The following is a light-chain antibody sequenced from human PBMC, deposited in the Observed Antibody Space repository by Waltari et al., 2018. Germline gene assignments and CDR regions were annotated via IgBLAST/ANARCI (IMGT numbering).Light chain of an antibody. Sequence: EIVLTQSPGTLSLSPGERATLSCRASQSIGIYLAWYQQKPGQAPRLLMYHASSRATGIPDRFCGSGSGTDFSLTISRLEPEDFAVYYCQKYESLPATFGQGTKVEIK. CDR3: QKYESLPAT. V-gene: IGKV3-20*01. CDR1: QSIGIY. CDR2: HAS. J-gene: IGKJ1*01.